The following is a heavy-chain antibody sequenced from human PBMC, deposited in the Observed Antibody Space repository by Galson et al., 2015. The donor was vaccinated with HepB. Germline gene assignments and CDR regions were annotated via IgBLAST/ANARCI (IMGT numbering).Heavy chain of an antibody. CDR3: TSPGYDSSGLLGY. CDR1: GFTFSGSA. J-gene: IGHJ4*02. CDR2: IRSKANSYAT. V-gene: IGHV3-73*01. D-gene: IGHD3-22*01. Sequence: LRLSCAASGFTFSGSAIHWVRQASGKGLEWVGRIRSKANSYATAYAASVKGRFTISRDDSKNTAYLQMNSLKTEDTAVYYCTSPGYDSSGLLGYWGQGTLVTVSS.